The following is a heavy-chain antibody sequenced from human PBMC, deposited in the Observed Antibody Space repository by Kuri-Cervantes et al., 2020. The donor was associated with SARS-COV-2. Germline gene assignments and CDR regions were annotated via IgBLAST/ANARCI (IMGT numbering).Heavy chain of an antibody. V-gene: IGHV3-48*03. CDR2: ISSSGSTI. CDR3: ARNGATFGSIDY. CDR1: GFTFSSYE. D-gene: IGHD3-16*01. Sequence: LSLTCAASGFTFSSYEMNWVRQAPGKGLEWVSYISSSGSTIYYADSVKGRFTISRDNAKKSLYLQMNSLRAEDTAVYYCARNGATFGSIDYWGQGTLVTVSS. J-gene: IGHJ4*02.